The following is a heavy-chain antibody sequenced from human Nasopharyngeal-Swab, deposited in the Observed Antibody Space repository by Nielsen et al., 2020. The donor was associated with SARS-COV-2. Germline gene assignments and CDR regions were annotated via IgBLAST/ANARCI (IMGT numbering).Heavy chain of an antibody. CDR1: GFTFDDYA. V-gene: IGHV3-9*01. J-gene: IGHJ4*02. CDR2: ISWNSGSI. CDR3: ALDPRSGGY. Sequence: GGSPRLSCAASGFTFDDYAMHWVRQAPGKGLEWVSGISWNSGSIGYADSVKGRLTISRDNSKNTLYLQMNSLRAEDTAVYYCALDPRSGGYWGQGTLVTVSS. D-gene: IGHD6-25*01.